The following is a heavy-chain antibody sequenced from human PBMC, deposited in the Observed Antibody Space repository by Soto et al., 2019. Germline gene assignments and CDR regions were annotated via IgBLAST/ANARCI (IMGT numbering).Heavy chain of an antibody. V-gene: IGHV3-48*02. CDR2: ISSSSSTI. CDR3: ARSPDSDIVLVPDAMAWASGMDV. J-gene: IGHJ6*02. D-gene: IGHD2-2*01. CDR1: GFTFSNAW. Sequence: GGSLRLSCAASGFTFSNAWMNWVRQAPGKGLEWVSYISSSSSTIYYADSVKGRFTISRDNAKNSLYLQMNSLRDEDTTVYYCARSPDSDIVLVPDAMAWASGMDVWGQGTTVTVSS.